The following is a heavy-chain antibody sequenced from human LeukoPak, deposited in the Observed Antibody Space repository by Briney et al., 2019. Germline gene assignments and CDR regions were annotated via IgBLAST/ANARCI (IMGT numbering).Heavy chain of an antibody. CDR3: ASPTIAAAGNNWFDP. J-gene: IGHJ5*02. D-gene: IGHD6-13*01. V-gene: IGHV3-11*01. Sequence: GGSLRLSCAASGFTFSDYYMSWIRQAPGKGLEWVSYISSSGSTIYYADSVKGRFTISRDNAKNSLYLQMNSLGAEDTAVYYCASPTIAAAGNNWFDPWGQGTLVTVSS. CDR2: ISSSGSTI. CDR1: GFTFSDYY.